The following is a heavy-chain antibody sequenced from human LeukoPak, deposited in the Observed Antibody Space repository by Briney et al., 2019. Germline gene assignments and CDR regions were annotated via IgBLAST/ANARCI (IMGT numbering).Heavy chain of an antibody. CDR2: ISAYNGNT. CDR1: GYTFTSYG. J-gene: IGHJ3*02. V-gene: IGHV1-18*01. D-gene: IGHD3-10*01. CDR3: ARGAGYGSGMNDAFDI. Sequence: EASVKVSCKASGYTFTSYGISWVRQAPGQGLEWMGWISAYNGNTNYAQKLQGRVTMTTDTSTSTAYMELRSLRSDDTAVYYCARGAGYGSGMNDAFDIWGQGTMVTVSS.